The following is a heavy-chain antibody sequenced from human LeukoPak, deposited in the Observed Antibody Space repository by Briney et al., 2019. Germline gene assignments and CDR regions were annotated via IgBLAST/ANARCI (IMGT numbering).Heavy chain of an antibody. D-gene: IGHD4-17*01. CDR1: GFTFSSYG. CDR2: IWYDGSNK. Sequence: PGRSLRLSCAASGFTFSSYGMHWVRQAPGKGLEWVAVIWYDGSNKYYADSVKGRFTISRDNSKNTLYLQMNSLRAEDTAVYYCAREGNYGDTLDYWGQGTLVTVSS. J-gene: IGHJ4*02. CDR3: AREGNYGDTLDY. V-gene: IGHV3-33*01.